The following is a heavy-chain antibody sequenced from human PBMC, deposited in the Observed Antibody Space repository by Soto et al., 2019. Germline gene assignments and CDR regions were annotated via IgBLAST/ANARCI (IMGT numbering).Heavy chain of an antibody. CDR3: ARGQTYYYDSSGLYFDY. CDR1: GFTFSSYS. V-gene: IGHV3-21*01. Sequence: PGGSLRLSCAASGFTFSSYSMNWVRQAPGKGLEWVSSISSSSSYIYYADSVKGRFTISRDNAKNSLYLQMNSLRAEDTAVYYCARGQTYYYDSSGLYFDYWGQGTLVTVSS. CDR2: ISSSSSYI. J-gene: IGHJ4*02. D-gene: IGHD3-22*01.